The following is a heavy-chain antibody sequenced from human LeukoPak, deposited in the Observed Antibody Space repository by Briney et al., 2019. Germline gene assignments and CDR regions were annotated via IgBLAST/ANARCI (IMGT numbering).Heavy chain of an antibody. D-gene: IGHD5-18*01. CDR3: ARDRLQYSYGYDY. V-gene: IGHV3-11*05. CDR2: ISSTGGYT. CDR1: GFTFSDFY. J-gene: IGHJ4*02. Sequence: GGSLRLSCAASGFTFSDFYMSWSRQAPGKGLEWVSYISSTGGYTDYADSVKGRFTISRDNAKNSLYLQMNSLRAEDTAVYYCARDRLQYSYGYDYWGQGTLVTVSS.